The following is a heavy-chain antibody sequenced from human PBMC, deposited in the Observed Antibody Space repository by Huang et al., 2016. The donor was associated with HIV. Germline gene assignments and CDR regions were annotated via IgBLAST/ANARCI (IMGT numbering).Heavy chain of an antibody. V-gene: IGHV4-34*01. CDR2: INHSRIT. D-gene: IGHD2-21*02. CDR3: ARRCRGDCAGDCVYWYFDL. CDR1: GGSFSAYY. Sequence: QVQLQQWGAGLVKPSETLSLTCAVDGGSFSAYYWDWIRQPAGRGLEWIGEINHSRITNYKPPLKSRIAISVDASKSQFSLKLSSVTAADTALDYCARRCRGDCAGDCVYWYFDLWGRGTLVTVSS. J-gene: IGHJ2*01.